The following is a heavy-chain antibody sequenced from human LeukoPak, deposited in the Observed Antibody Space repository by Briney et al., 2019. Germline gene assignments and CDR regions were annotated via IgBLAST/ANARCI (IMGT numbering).Heavy chain of an antibody. J-gene: IGHJ4*02. V-gene: IGHV3-11*04. CDR1: GFIINDYF. CDR2: ISDSGFTT. CDR3: HPAGYGPRVTENYYFDY. Sequence: GGSLRLSCAASGFIINDYFMTWIRQAPGKGLEWVTDISDSGFTTYYADSVKGRFTISRDNSKNTLYLQMNSLRAEDTAVYYCHPAGYGPRVTENYYFDYWGQGTLVTVSS. D-gene: IGHD1-1*01.